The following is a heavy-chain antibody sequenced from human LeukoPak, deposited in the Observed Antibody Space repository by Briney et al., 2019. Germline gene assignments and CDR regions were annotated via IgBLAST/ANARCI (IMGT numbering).Heavy chain of an antibody. CDR3: ARGPITAMVTADYYYYYMDV. CDR1: GYTFTGYY. J-gene: IGHJ6*03. Sequence: ASVKVSCKASGYTFTGYYMHWVRQAPGQGLEWMGWINPNSGGTNYAQKFQGRVTMTRDTSISTAYMELSRLRSDDTAVYYCARGPITAMVTADYYYYYMDVWGKGTTVTISS. CDR2: INPNSGGT. V-gene: IGHV1-2*02. D-gene: IGHD5-18*01.